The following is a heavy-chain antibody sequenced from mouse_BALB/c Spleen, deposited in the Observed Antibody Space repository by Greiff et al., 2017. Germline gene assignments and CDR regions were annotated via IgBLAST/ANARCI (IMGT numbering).Heavy chain of an antibody. V-gene: IGHV1-7*01. CDR1: GYTFTSYW. J-gene: IGHJ1*01. CDR2: INPSTGYT. CDR3: ARGATATDFDV. Sequence: QVQLQQSGAELAKPGASVKMSCKASGYTFTSYWMHWVKQRPGQGLEWIGYINPSTGYTEYNQKFKDKATLTGDKSSSTAYMQLSSLTSEDSAVYYCARGATATDFDVWGAGTTVTVSS. D-gene: IGHD1-2*01.